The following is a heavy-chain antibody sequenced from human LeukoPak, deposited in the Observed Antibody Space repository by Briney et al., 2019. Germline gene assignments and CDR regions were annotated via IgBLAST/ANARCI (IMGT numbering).Heavy chain of an antibody. CDR2: ISGSGGST. Sequence: GGSLRHSCAASGFTFSSYVMSWVRQAPGKGLDWVSAISGSGGSTYYADSVKGRFTIYRDSSKNTLYLQMDSLRAEDTAVYYCASGEWPHNNWDQGTLVTVSS. D-gene: IGHD3-10*01. J-gene: IGHJ4*02. CDR1: GFTFSSYV. CDR3: ASGEWPHNN. V-gene: IGHV3-23*01.